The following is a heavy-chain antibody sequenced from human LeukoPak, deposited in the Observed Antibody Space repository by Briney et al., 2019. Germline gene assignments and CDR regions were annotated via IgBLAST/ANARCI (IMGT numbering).Heavy chain of an antibody. J-gene: IGHJ4*02. CDR1: GYTFTSYG. CDR2: INPNSGGT. Sequence: ASVKVSCKASGYTFTSYGINWVRRAPGQGLEWMGWINPNSGGTNYAQKFQGRVTMTRDTSISTAYMELSRLRSDDTAVYYCARSPSDYGDFIDYWGQGTLVTVSS. D-gene: IGHD4-17*01. V-gene: IGHV1-2*02. CDR3: ARSPSDYGDFIDY.